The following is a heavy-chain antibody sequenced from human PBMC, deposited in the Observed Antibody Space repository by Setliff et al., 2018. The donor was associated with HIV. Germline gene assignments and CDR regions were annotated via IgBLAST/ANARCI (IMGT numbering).Heavy chain of an antibody. CDR1: GFSVSTYW. J-gene: IGHJ4*02. CDR3: ARGHYSSSSG. D-gene: IGHD6-6*01. Sequence: GGSLRLSCAASGFSVSTYWMNWVRQAPGKGLEWVANIEKDGSEKYYVDSVKGRFTISRDNAKNSLYLQMNSLRAEDTTVYYCARGHYSSSSGWGQGALVTVSS. CDR2: IEKDGSEK. V-gene: IGHV3-7*03.